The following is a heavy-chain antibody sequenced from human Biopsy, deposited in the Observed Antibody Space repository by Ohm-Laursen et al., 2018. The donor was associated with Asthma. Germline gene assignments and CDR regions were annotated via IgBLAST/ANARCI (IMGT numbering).Heavy chain of an antibody. D-gene: IGHD4-17*01. J-gene: IGHJ4*02. CDR1: GGTFSTFG. Sequence: VKISCKPSGGTFSTFGISWVRQAPGQGLEWMGRIIPFYGTATYAQNFQGRLTLTADESTSTAYMELSSLRSEDTAVYFCARDYDGDYVQRLLPLAYWGQGTLVTVSS. CDR3: ARDYDGDYVQRLLPLAY. CDR2: IIPFYGTA. V-gene: IGHV1-69*13.